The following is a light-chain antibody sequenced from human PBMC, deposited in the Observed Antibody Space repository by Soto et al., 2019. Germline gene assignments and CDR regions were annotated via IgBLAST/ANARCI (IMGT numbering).Light chain of an antibody. CDR2: EVS. CDR3: SSYTSSSTAV. V-gene: IGLV2-14*01. Sequence: QSALTQPASVSGSPGQSITISCTGTSSDVGGYNYVSWYQQHPGKAPKLMIYEVSNRPSGVSKRFSGSKSDNTASLTISGLQAEDEADYYCSSYTSSSTAVFGTGTKLTVL. CDR1: SSDVGGYNY. J-gene: IGLJ1*01.